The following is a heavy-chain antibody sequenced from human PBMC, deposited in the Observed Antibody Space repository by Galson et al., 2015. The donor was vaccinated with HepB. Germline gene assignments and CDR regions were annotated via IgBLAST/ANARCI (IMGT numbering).Heavy chain of an antibody. D-gene: IGHD4-17*01. V-gene: IGHV3-30-3*01. J-gene: IGHJ4*02. CDR1: GFTFSSYA. CDR3: ARDFFMNYGDYALGY. Sequence: SLRLSCAASGFTFSSYAMHWVRQAPGKGLEWVAVISYDGSNKYYADSVKGRFTISRDNSKNTLYLQMNSLRAEDTAVYYCARDFFMNYGDYALGYWGQGTLVTVSS. CDR2: ISYDGSNK.